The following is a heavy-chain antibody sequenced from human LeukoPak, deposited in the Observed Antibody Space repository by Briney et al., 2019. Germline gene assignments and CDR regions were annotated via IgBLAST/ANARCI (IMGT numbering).Heavy chain of an antibody. CDR2: INHSGST. Sequence: PSETLSLTCAVYGGSFSGYYWSWIRQPPGKGLEWIGEINHSGSTNYNPSLKSRVTISVDTSKNQFSLKLSSVTAADTAVYYCARARERGYCSSTSCSTFYYYYGMDVWGQGTTVTVSS. V-gene: IGHV4-34*01. J-gene: IGHJ6*02. D-gene: IGHD2-2*01. CDR1: GGSFSGYY. CDR3: ARARERGYCSSTSCSTFYYYYGMDV.